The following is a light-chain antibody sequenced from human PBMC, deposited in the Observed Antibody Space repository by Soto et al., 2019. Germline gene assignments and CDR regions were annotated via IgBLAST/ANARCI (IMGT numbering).Light chain of an antibody. CDR1: QGISSS. CDR3: QQYKDHPFT. J-gene: IGKJ2*01. V-gene: IGKV1-16*02. Sequence: DIQLTQSPSSLSASVGDRVTITCRASQGISSSLAWFQQKPGKVPKSLIYDASSLQSGVPSKFSGSGSGTDFTLSISSPQSEDFATYYCQQYKDHPFTFGQGTKLEIK. CDR2: DAS.